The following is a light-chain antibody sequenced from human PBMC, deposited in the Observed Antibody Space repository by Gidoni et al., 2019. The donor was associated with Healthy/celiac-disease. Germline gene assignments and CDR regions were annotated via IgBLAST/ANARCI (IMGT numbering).Light chain of an antibody. Sequence: SIGSSLHWYQQKPDQSPKLLIKYASQSNSGVPSRFSGSGSGTDFTLTINSLEAEDAATYYCHQSSSFRGTFGQGTKVEIK. CDR3: HQSSSFRGT. V-gene: IGKV6-21*02. CDR1: SIGSS. J-gene: IGKJ1*01. CDR2: YAS.